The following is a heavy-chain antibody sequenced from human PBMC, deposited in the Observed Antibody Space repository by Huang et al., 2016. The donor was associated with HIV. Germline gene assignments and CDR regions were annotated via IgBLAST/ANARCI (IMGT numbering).Heavy chain of an antibody. J-gene: IGHJ3*02. CDR1: GGSFSGYS. CDR2: INHSGST. V-gene: IGHV4-34*01. Sequence: QVQLQQWGAGLLKPSETLSLTCAVYGGSFSGYSWSWIRQSPGKGREWIWEINHSGSTNYNPSLKSQRTISVDTSKNQFSLKLSSVTAADTAVYYCARERMMSWLDDHDAFDIWGQGTMVTVSS. CDR3: ARERMMSWLDDHDAFDI. D-gene: IGHD1-1*01.